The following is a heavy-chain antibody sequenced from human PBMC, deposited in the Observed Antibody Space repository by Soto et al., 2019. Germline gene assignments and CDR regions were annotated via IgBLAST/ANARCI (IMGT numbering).Heavy chain of an antibody. CDR2: ISDGDGAT. CDR3: AEGRTFFDF. CDR1: GFAFSDYA. D-gene: IGHD3-16*01. J-gene: IGHJ4*02. Sequence: EVHLLESGGGLVQPGGSLRLSCAASGFAFSDYAMTWVRQAPGKGLEWVSDISDGDGATHYADSVKGRFTISRDDSKNTLYVQMDSLRAEDAAVYYCAEGRTFFDFWGQGTLVTVSS. V-gene: IGHV3-23*01.